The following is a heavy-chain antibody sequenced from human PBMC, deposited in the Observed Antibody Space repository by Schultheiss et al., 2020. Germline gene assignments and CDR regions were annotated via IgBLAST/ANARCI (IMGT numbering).Heavy chain of an antibody. J-gene: IGHJ4*02. CDR1: GGSISSGSYY. CDR2: IYTSGST. D-gene: IGHD6-19*01. V-gene: IGHV4-61*02. CDR3: ASYSSGWDPGPIDY. Sequence: LRLSCTVSGGSISSGSYYWSWIRQPAGKGLEWIGSIYTSGSTNYNPSLKSRVTISVDTSKNQFSLKLSSVTAADTAVYYCASYSSGWDPGPIDYWGQGTLVTVSS.